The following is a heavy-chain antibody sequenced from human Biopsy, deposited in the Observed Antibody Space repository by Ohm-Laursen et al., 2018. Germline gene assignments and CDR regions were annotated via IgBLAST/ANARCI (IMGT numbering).Heavy chain of an antibody. V-gene: IGHV1-69*06. CDR1: GGTFSNYG. CDR2: NIPISGTG. CDR3: ATKLTGYFHH. Sequence: SSVKVSCKVPGGTFSNYGVNWVRQAPGQGLEWLGGNIPISGTGNYAQKFQDRVTVAADTSTSTATMELRSLRSDDTAVYYCATKLTGYFHHWGQGILVTVSS. D-gene: IGHD3-9*01. J-gene: IGHJ1*01.